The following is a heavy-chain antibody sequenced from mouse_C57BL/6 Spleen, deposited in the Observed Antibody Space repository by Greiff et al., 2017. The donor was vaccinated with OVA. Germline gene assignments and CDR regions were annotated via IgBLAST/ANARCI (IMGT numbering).Heavy chain of an antibody. V-gene: IGHV1-55*01. CDR1: GYTFTSYW. CDR3: ARDYGNYLAWFAY. CDR2: IYPGSGST. J-gene: IGHJ3*01. D-gene: IGHD2-1*01. Sequence: QVQLKQSGAELVKPGASVKMSCKASGYTFTSYWITWVKQRPGQGLEWIGDIYPGSGSTNYNEKFKSKATLTVDTSSSTAYMQLSSLTSEDSAVYYCARDYGNYLAWFAYWGQGTLVTVSA.